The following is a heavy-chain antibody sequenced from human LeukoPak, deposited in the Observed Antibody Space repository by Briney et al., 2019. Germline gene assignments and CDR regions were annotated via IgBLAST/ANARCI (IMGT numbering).Heavy chain of an antibody. CDR1: GFTFSSCG. Sequence: PGGSLRLSCAASGFTFSSCGFNWVRQAPGKGLEWVSSIGPTGTDRYCADSVRGRFTISRDNAKNSMYLQMDSLRDEDTAVYYCATETIGRHYDYWGQGTLLTVSS. D-gene: IGHD1-14*01. J-gene: IGHJ4*02. V-gene: IGHV3-21*01. CDR2: IGPTGTDR. CDR3: ATETIGRHYDY.